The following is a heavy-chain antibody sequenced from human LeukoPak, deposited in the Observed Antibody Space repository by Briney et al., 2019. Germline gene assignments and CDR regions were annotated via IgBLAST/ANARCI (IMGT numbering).Heavy chain of an antibody. CDR2: IRYDGSNK. J-gene: IGHJ6*03. CDR1: GFTFSSYG. D-gene: IGHD5-18*01. Sequence: GGSLRLSCAASGFTFSSYGMHWVRQAPGKGLEWVAFIRYDGSNKYYADSVKGRFTISRDNSKNTLYLQMNSLRAEDTAVYYCARVGEPGYSYGFYYYYYMDVWGQGTLVTVSS. V-gene: IGHV3-30*02. CDR3: ARVGEPGYSYGFYYYYYMDV.